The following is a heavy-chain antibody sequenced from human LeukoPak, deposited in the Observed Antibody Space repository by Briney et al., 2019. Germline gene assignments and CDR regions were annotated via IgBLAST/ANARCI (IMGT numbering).Heavy chain of an antibody. CDR2: IYYSGST. D-gene: IGHD4-23*01. CDR1: GGSISSYY. J-gene: IGHJ2*01. Sequence: SETLSLTCTVSGGSISSYYWSWIRQPPGKGLEWIGYIYYSGSTNYNPSLKSRVTISVDTSKNQFSLKLSSVTAADTAVYYCARVEYLYGGDWYFDLWGRGTLVTVSS. V-gene: IGHV4-59*08. CDR3: ARVEYLYGGDWYFDL.